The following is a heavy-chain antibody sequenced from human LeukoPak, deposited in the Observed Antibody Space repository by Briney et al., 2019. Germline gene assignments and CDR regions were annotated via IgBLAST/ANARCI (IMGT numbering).Heavy chain of an antibody. Sequence: SETLSLTCTVSGASISSYYWSWIRQPPGKGLEWIGNIYSSGSTTYNPSLKSRVTISVDTSKNQFSLKLSSVTAADTAVYFCARDDRSGHIYFHHWGQGTLVTVSS. D-gene: IGHD3-22*01. J-gene: IGHJ1*01. CDR2: IYSSGST. CDR3: ARDDRSGHIYFHH. CDR1: GASISSYY. V-gene: IGHV4-59*01.